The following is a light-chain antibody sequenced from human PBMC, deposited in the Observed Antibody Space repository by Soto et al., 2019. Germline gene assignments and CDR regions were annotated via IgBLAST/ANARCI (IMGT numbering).Light chain of an antibody. CDR3: AAWDDSLNGAV. Sequence: QSVLTQPPSASGTXXQRVTXXCSGSSSNIGSNTVNWFRQLPGTAPELLIYSNDQRPSGVPDRFSGSKSGTSASLAISGLQSEDEADYYCAAWDDSLNGAVFGGGTQLTVL. V-gene: IGLV1-44*01. J-gene: IGLJ7*01. CDR1: SSNIGSNT. CDR2: SND.